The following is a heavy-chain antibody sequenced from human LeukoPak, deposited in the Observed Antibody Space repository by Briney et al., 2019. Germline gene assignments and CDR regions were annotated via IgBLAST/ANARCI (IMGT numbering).Heavy chain of an antibody. CDR1: GGSISSYY. J-gene: IGHJ4*02. CDR2: IYYSGST. D-gene: IGHD6-19*01. Sequence: SETLSLTCTVSGGSISSYYWSWIRQPPGKGLEWIGYIYYSGSTNYNPSLKSRVTISVDTSKNQFSLKLSSVTAADTAVFYCARGRVYSSGWEIFDYWGQGTLVTVSS. CDR3: ARGRVYSSGWEIFDY. V-gene: IGHV4-59*12.